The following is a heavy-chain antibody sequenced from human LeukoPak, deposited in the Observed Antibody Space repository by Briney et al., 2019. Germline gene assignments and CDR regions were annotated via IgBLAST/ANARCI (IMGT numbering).Heavy chain of an antibody. CDR3: ARLCSGGSCYSNAFDI. V-gene: IGHV4-4*07. CDR1: GGSISSYY. J-gene: IGHJ3*02. CDR2: IYTSGST. D-gene: IGHD2-15*01. Sequence: SQTLSLTCTVSGGSISSYYWSWIRQPPGKGLEWIGRIYTSGSTNYNPSLKSRVTMSVDTSKNQFSLKLSSVTAADTAVYYCARLCSGGSCYSNAFDIWGQGTMVAVSS.